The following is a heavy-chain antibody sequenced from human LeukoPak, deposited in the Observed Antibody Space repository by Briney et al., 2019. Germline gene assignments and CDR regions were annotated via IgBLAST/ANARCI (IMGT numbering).Heavy chain of an antibody. V-gene: IGHV3-23*01. CDR2: ISGSGGST. Sequence: GGSLRLSCAASGFTFSSYAMSWVRQAPGKGLEWVSAISGSGGSTYYADSVKGRFTISRDNSKNTLYLQMNSLRAEDTAVYYCARGYYDFWSGYYYYFDYWGQGTLVTVSS. CDR3: ARGYYDFWSGYYYYFDY. D-gene: IGHD3-3*01. J-gene: IGHJ4*02. CDR1: GFTFSSYA.